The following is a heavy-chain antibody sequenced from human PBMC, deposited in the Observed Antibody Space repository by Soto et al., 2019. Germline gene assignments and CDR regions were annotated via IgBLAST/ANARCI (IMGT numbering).Heavy chain of an antibody. Sequence: GASVKVSCKASGFTFTSSAVQWVRQARGQRLEWIGWIVVGSGNTNYAQKFQERVTITRDMSTSTAYMELSSLRSKDTAVYYCEEAGGWLSVFDIWGQGTMVTVSS. CDR1: GFTFTSSA. V-gene: IGHV1-58*01. CDR3: EEAGGWLSVFDI. J-gene: IGHJ3*02. D-gene: IGHD3-22*01. CDR2: IVVGSGNT.